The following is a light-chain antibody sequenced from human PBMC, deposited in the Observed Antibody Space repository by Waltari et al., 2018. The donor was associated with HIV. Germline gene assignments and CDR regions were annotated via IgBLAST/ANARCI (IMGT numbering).Light chain of an antibody. Sequence: IVMTQSLDSLAVSRLVGATINCKSLQCLYYRRNNRNHLTLYQQIPGRPPKLLIYWAATREAGVPDRFSGSGHGKDFTLNINSLQAEDVAVYYCQKYQTAPFIFGPGTKV. V-gene: IGKV4-1*01. CDR2: WAA. CDR3: QKYQTAPFI. J-gene: IGKJ3*01. CDR1: QCLYYRRNNRNH.